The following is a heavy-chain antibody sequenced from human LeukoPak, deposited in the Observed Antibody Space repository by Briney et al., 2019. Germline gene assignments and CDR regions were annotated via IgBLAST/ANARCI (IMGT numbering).Heavy chain of an antibody. CDR1: GFTFNTFN. J-gene: IGHJ4*02. Sequence: GGSLRLSCAASGFTFNTFNMNWVRQAPGKGLEWVSSITSGGDYIYYADSVKGRFTTSRDNAKNSLSLQLNSLRVEDTAVCYCARGHYDVLAASYKWTPDYWGQGTLVTVSS. D-gene: IGHD3-9*01. CDR2: ITSGGDYI. V-gene: IGHV3-21*01. CDR3: ARGHYDVLAASYKWTPDY.